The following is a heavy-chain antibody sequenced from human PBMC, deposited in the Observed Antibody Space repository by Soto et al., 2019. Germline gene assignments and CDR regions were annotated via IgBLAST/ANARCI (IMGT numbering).Heavy chain of an antibody. J-gene: IGHJ3*02. D-gene: IGHD3-3*01. CDR2: IYYSRSS. CDR1: GGSISSYY. V-gene: IGHV4-59*01. CDR3: ARGGKGYDFWTAPYDAFDI. Sequence: SETLSLTCTVAGGSISSYYWSWIRQPPGKGLEWIGYIYYSRSSNYNPSHKSRVTISVDTSKNQFSLKLSSVTAADTAVYYCARGGKGYDFWTAPYDAFDIWGQGTMVTVSS.